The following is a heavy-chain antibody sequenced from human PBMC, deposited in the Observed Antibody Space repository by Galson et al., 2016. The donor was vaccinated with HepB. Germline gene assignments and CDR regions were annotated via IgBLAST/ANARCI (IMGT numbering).Heavy chain of an antibody. V-gene: IGHV1-24*01. D-gene: IGHD6-13*01. CDR1: GFTLSELS. J-gene: IGHJ4*02. Sequence: SVKVSCKVSGFTLSELSMQWVRQAPGKGPEWIGGLDLEEGKTVYAEKFQGRVSMNEDTSTDTAYMGLSRLRPEDTAVYYCAVGGWQLVLGYWGQGTLVTVSS. CDR2: LDLEEGKT. CDR3: AVGGWQLVLGY.